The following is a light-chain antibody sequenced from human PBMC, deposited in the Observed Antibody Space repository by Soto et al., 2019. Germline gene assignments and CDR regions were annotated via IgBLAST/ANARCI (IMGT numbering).Light chain of an antibody. CDR1: QSVSSY. Sequence: EIVLPQSPATLSLSPGERATLSCRARQSVSSYLAWYQQKPGQAPRLLIYDASNRATGIPARFSGSGSGTDFSITISSLEPEDFAVYYSQQRSNWPTLGGGTKVEIK. CDR3: QQRSNWPT. CDR2: DAS. J-gene: IGKJ4*01. V-gene: IGKV3-11*01.